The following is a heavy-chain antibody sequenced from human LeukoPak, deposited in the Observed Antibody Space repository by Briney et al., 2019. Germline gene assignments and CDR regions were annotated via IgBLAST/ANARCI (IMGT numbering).Heavy chain of an antibody. CDR1: GYTLTSYG. V-gene: IGHV1-18*01. CDR3: ARGAYGDK. D-gene: IGHD4-17*01. J-gene: IGHJ4*02. CDR2: ISTQSGNT. Sequence: ASVKVSCKASGYTLTSYGIHWMRQAPGQGLEWMGWISTQSGNTNYAQKVQGGLTLTTDRSTNTAYMELRSLRSDDTAVYYCARGAYGDKWGQGTMVTVSS.